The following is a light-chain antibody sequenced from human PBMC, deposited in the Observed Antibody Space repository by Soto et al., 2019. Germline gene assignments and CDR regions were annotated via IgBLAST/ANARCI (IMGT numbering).Light chain of an antibody. V-gene: IGLV1-40*01. CDR3: QSYDSSLSGYV. CDR2: GNS. J-gene: IGLJ1*01. CDR1: SSNIGAGYD. Sequence: QSVLTQPPSVSGAPGQRVTISCTGSSSNIGAGYDVHWYQQLPGTAPKRLIYGNSNRPSGVPDRFSGSKSGTSASLAITGLQAEDEADYYCQSYDSSLSGYVFGTGTKLTVL.